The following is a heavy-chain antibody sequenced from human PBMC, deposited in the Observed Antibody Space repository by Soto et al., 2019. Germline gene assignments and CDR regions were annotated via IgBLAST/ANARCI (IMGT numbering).Heavy chain of an antibody. CDR1: GFTFSSYG. D-gene: IGHD1-26*01. CDR3: ARETYSGSVYYYYYGMDV. J-gene: IGHJ6*02. CDR2: IWHDGSNK. V-gene: IGHV3-33*01. Sequence: GGSLRLSCAASGFTFSSYGMHWVRQAPGKGLEWVAVIWHDGSNKYYADSVKGRFTISRDNSKNTLYLQMNSLRAEDTAVYYCARETYSGSVYYYYYGMDVWGQGTTVTVSS.